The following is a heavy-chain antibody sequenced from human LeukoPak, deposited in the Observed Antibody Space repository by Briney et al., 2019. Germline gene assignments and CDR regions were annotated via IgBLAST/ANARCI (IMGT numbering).Heavy chain of an antibody. CDR1: GFTFSNYG. Sequence: GGSLRLSCGASGFTFSNYGMLWVRQAPGKGLEWVAFIRYDGNTQLYADSVKGRVTISRDNSKNTLYLHMNSLRAEDTAVYYCAKDRSVTTTGTRDDYWGQGTLVTVSS. J-gene: IGHJ4*02. CDR3: AKDRSVTTTGTRDDY. CDR2: IRYDGNTQ. D-gene: IGHD4-17*01. V-gene: IGHV3-30*02.